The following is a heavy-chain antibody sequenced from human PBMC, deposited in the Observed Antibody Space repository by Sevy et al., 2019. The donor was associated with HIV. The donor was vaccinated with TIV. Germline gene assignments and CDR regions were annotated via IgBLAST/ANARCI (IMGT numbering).Heavy chain of an antibody. CDR2: INHSGST. V-gene: IGHV4-34*01. D-gene: IGHD2-2*01. Sequence: SETLSLTCAVYGGSFSGYYWSWIRQPSGKGLEWIGEINHSGSTNYNPSLKSRVTISVDTSKNQFSLKLSSVTAADTAVYYCARRLPAALGRGFDYWGQGTLVTVSS. CDR3: ARRLPAALGRGFDY. J-gene: IGHJ4*02. CDR1: GGSFSGYY.